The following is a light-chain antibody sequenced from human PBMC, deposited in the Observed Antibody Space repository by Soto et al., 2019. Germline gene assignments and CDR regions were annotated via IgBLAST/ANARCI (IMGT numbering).Light chain of an antibody. J-gene: IGLJ3*02. CDR1: SSDVGGYTY. CDR2: EVS. Sequence: QSALTQPASVSGSPGQSITISCTGTSSDVGGYTYVSWYQQHPGKAPKLMIYEVSNRPSGVSNRFSGSKSGNTASLTLSGLQAEDESDYYCTSYTSSSTWVFGGGTKVTVL. CDR3: TSYTSSSTWV. V-gene: IGLV2-14*01.